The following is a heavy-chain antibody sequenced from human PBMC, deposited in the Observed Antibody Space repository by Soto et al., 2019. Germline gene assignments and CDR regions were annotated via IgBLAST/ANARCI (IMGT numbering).Heavy chain of an antibody. CDR2: IYYSGST. CDR3: ARDGVGPHGMDV. V-gene: IGHV4-59*01. D-gene: IGHD2-8*01. Sequence: PSETLSLTCTVSGGSISSYYWSWIRQPPGKGLEWIGYIYYSGSTNYNPSLKSRVTISVDTSKNQFSLKLSSVTAADTAVYYCARDGVGPHGMDVWGQGTTVTVSS. CDR1: GGSISSYY. J-gene: IGHJ6*02.